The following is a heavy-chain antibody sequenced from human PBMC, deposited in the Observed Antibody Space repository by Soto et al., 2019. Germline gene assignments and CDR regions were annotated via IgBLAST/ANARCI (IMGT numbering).Heavy chain of an antibody. V-gene: IGHV5-51*01. J-gene: IGHJ4*02. Sequence: GGSLKGSWKGSGYRFTSCWIGCVRQMPGKGLERMGIIYPGDSDTRYSPSFQGQVTISADKSISTAYLQWSSLKASDTAMYYCASGKSRDGYKSNHVAYWGQR. D-gene: IGHD5-12*01. CDR3: ASGKSRDGYKSNHVAY. CDR1: GYRFTSCW. CDR2: IYPGDSDT.